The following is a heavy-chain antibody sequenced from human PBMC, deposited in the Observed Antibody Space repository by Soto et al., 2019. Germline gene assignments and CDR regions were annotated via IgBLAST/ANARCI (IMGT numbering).Heavy chain of an antibody. V-gene: IGHV4-31*03. CDR1: GGSNSSGAYY. CDR2: IYYSGST. J-gene: IGHJ4*02. CDR3: ARESRDGFNSPFDS. D-gene: IGHD5-12*01. Sequence: QVQLQESGPGLVKPSQTLSLTCTVSGGSNSSGAYYWSWIRQHPGKGLEWIGYIYYSGSTSYNPSLKSRVTISVDTSKNQFSLKLSSMTAADTAVYYCARESRDGFNSPFDSWGQGTLVTVSS.